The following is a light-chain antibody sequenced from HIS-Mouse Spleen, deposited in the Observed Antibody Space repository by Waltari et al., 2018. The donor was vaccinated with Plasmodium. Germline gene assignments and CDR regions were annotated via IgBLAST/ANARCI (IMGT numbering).Light chain of an antibody. V-gene: IGLV3-10*01. CDR2: EES. CDR3: YSTDSSGNHRV. J-gene: IGLJ3*02. Sequence: SYALTQPPSVSVSPGQKARITCSGDALPNKYAYWYHQKSGQAPGLVIYEESKRPSGIPERFSGSSSGTMATLTISGAQVEDEADYYCYSTDSSGNHRVFGGGTKLTVL. CDR1: ALPNKY.